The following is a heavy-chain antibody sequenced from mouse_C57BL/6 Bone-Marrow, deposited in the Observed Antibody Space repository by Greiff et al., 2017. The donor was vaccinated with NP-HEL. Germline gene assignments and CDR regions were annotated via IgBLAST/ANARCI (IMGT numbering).Heavy chain of an antibody. CDR3: ALPAWFAY. J-gene: IGHJ3*01. V-gene: IGHV1-81*01. CDR1: GYTFTSYG. Sequence: QVQLQQSGAELARPGASVKLSCKASGYTFTSYGISWVKQRTGQGLEWIGEIYPRSGNTYYNKKFKGKATLTADKSSSTAYMELRSLTSEDSAVYFCALPAWFAYWGQGTLVTVSA. CDR2: IYPRSGNT.